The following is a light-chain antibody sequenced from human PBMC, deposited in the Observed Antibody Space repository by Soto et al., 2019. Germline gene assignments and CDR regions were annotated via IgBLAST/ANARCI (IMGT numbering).Light chain of an antibody. CDR2: DVS. CDR3: SSYPSINNVV. Sequence: QSALTQPASVSGSPGQSITISCTGTSSDVGGYNYVSWYQQHPGKAPKLMIYDVSNRPSGVSNRFSGSKSGNTASLTISGVQAEDEADYYCSSYPSINNVVFGGGTKVTVL. CDR1: SSDVGGYNY. V-gene: IGLV2-14*01. J-gene: IGLJ2*01.